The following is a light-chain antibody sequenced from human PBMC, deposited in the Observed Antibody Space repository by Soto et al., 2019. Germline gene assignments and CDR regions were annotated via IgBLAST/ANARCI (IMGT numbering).Light chain of an antibody. CDR1: QGISSY. J-gene: IGKJ1*01. CDR3: HQSGSSTTT. CDR2: AAS. Sequence: IQLTQYPSSLSSSLGDRVTITCRASQGISSYLAWYQQKQGKAPKLLSYAASTLQSGVPSRFSGSGSGTDVSLTISRLEQEDGAVYDCHQSGSSTTTLGQGTKVDI. V-gene: IGKV1-9*01.